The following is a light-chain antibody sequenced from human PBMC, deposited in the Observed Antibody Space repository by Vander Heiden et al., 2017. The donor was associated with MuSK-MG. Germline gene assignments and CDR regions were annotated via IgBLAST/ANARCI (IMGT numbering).Light chain of an antibody. J-gene: IGKJ4*01. CDR3: QQDCSSLLT. CDR2: GAS. V-gene: IGKV3-20*01. CDR1: QSVSSSY. Sequence: EIVLTQSPGTLSLSPGERATLSCRASQSVSSSYLAWYQQKPGQAPRLLIYGASSRATGIPDRFSGSGSVTDFTLTISRLEPEDFAVYYCQQDCSSLLTFGGGTKVEIK.